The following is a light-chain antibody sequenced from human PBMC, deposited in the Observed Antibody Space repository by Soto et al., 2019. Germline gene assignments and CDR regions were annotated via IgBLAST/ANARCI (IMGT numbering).Light chain of an antibody. CDR1: SSDVGAYNY. CDR3: CSFKSITTYV. V-gene: IGLV2-14*01. Sequence: QSVLTQPASVSGSLGQSITISCTGTSSDVGAYNYVSWYQQQPGKAPKLMISEVSNRPSGVSNRFSGSKSGNTASLIISGLQAEDEAHYYCCSFKSITTYVFGPGTKVTV. J-gene: IGLJ1*01. CDR2: EVS.